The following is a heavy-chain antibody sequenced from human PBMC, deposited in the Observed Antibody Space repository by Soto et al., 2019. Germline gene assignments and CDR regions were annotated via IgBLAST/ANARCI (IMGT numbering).Heavy chain of an antibody. V-gene: IGHV1-2*02. CDR2: VHPNSAGT. CDR1: GYTFSVYH. J-gene: IGHJ6*02. CDR3: AIQLQGCMDV. Sequence: QVHLVQSGAEVKQPGASVKVSCKASGYTFSVYHMHWVRQAPGQGLEWVGWVHPNSAGTNYAQNFEGRVTMTRDTSINTTYMELSRLTSDDTAVYYCAIQLQGCMDVWGQGTKVTVSS. D-gene: IGHD1-1*01.